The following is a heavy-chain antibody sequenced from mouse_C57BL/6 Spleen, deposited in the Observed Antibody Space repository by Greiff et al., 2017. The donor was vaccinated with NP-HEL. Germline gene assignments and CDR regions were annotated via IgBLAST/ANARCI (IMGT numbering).Heavy chain of an antibody. Sequence: EVQLVESGGGLVKPGGSLKLSCAASGFTFSDYGMHWVRQAPEKGLEWVAYISSGSSTIYYADTVKGRFTISRDNAKNTLFLQMTSLRSEDTAMYYCARRMVTAPFAYWGQGTLVTVSA. J-gene: IGHJ3*01. V-gene: IGHV5-17*01. CDR3: ARRMVTAPFAY. D-gene: IGHD2-3*01. CDR1: GFTFSDYG. CDR2: ISSGSSTI.